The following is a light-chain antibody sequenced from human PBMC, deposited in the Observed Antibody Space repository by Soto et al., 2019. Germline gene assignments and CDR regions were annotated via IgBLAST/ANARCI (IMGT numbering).Light chain of an antibody. CDR1: QSVNNY. Sequence: EIVFPQSPATLSLSPGERATLSCRASQSVNNYLAWYQQTPGQAPRLLIYDASTRATGIPARFSGSGSGTDFTLTISSLEPEDFAVYYCQQRIDWPLTFGGGTKVDIK. J-gene: IGKJ4*01. CDR2: DAS. V-gene: IGKV3-11*01. CDR3: QQRIDWPLT.